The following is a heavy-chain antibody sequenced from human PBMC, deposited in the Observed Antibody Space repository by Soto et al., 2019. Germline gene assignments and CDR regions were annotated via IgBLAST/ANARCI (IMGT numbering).Heavy chain of an antibody. J-gene: IGHJ5*02. Sequence: GGSLRLSCAASGFTFSSYAMSWVRQAPGKGLEWVSAISGSGGSTYYADSVKGRLTISRDNSKNTLYLQMNSLRAEDTAVYYCANGKGIVVVPAALGPSSWFDPWGQGTLVTVSS. V-gene: IGHV3-23*01. CDR1: GFTFSSYA. CDR2: ISGSGGST. CDR3: ANGKGIVVVPAALGPSSWFDP. D-gene: IGHD2-2*01.